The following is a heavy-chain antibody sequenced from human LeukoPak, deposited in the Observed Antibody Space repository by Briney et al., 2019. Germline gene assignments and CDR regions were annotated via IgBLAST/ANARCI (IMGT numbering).Heavy chain of an antibody. CDR3: ARVRPYSSSWNFDY. Sequence: PSETLSLTCTVSGGSISSYYWSWIRQPPGKGLEWIGHIYYSGSTNYNPSLKSRVTISIDTSKNQFSLRLSSVTAADTAVYYCARVRPYSSSWNFDYWGQGTLVTVSS. J-gene: IGHJ4*02. D-gene: IGHD6-13*01. CDR2: IYYSGST. V-gene: IGHV4-59*01. CDR1: GGSISSYY.